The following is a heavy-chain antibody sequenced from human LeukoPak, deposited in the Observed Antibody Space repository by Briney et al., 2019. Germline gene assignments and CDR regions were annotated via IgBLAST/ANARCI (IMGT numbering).Heavy chain of an antibody. V-gene: IGHV3-30*04. J-gene: IGHJ4*02. Sequence: GGSLRLSCAASGFTFSHYAAHWVRQAPGKGLEWVAVISYDGNKKFYADSDKGRFNISRDNSQSTLYLQMKSLRADDTAVYYCARSRIATPGRVYWGQGTLVTVSS. CDR3: ARSRIATPGRVY. CDR2: ISYDGNKK. D-gene: IGHD6-13*01. CDR1: GFTFSHYA.